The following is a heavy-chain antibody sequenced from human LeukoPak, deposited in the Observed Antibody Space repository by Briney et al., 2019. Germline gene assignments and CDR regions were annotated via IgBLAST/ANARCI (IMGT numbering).Heavy chain of an antibody. J-gene: IGHJ4*02. V-gene: IGHV5-10-1*01. CDR1: GYIFTSYL. CDR3: ARHGRWFGELYPFDY. D-gene: IGHD3-10*01. CDR2: IDHSDSYT. Sequence: GESLNISCNASGYIFTSYLISGVRQMPGKRQERMGRIDHSDSYTNSSPSLQGSVNVSAEKSIRTAYLQWSSLKASDTAMYSCARHGRWFGELYPFDYWGPGTLVTVSS.